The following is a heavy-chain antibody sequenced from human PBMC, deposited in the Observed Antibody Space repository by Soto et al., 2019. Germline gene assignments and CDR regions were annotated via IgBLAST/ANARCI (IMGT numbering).Heavy chain of an antibody. J-gene: IGHJ1*01. CDR2: ISGSGGST. Sequence: LRLSCAASGFTFSSYAMSCVRQAPGKGLEWVSAISGSGGSTYYADSVKGRFTISRDNSKNTLYLQMNSLRAEDTAVYYCAKARPYYDSSGYYLPEYFQHWGQGTLVTSPQ. CDR3: AKARPYYDSSGYYLPEYFQH. D-gene: IGHD3-22*01. V-gene: IGHV3-23*01. CDR1: GFTFSSYA.